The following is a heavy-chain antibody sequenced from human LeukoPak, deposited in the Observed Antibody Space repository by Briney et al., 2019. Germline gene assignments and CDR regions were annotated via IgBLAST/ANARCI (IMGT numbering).Heavy chain of an antibody. J-gene: IGHJ5*02. CDR2: ISERGSAI. D-gene: IGHD5-18*01. V-gene: IGHV3-48*03. CDR3: ARDQYNYGYVSWFDP. CDR1: GFTFSSYE. Sequence: GGSLRLSCAASGFTFSSYEMNWVRLAPGKGLEWVSYISERGSAIYYADSVKGRFTISRDNAKNSLYLQMNSLRAEDTAVYYCARDQYNYGYVSWFDPWGQGTLATVSS.